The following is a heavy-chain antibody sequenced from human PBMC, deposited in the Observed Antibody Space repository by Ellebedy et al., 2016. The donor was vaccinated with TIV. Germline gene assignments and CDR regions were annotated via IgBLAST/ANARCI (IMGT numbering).Heavy chain of an antibody. CDR3: ARLVAVSGSTDYFDY. J-gene: IGHJ4*02. CDR1: GGSLSNYY. Sequence: MPSDTLSLTCTVSGGSLSNYYWTWIRQPPGKGLEWIGYIYYSGTTQYNPSHKSRVSISIDTSKNQFSLSLTSMTAADTAVYYCARLVAVSGSTDYFDYWGQGTLATVSS. V-gene: IGHV4-59*08. D-gene: IGHD1-7*01. CDR2: IYYSGTT.